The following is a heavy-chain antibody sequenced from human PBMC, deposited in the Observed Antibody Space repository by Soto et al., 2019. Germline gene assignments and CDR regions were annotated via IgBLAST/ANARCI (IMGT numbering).Heavy chain of an antibody. Sequence: GGSLRLSCAASGFTFTNYGMHWVRQAPGKGLEWVAIISYDGSNKYYADSVKGRCTISRDNSKNMLYLQMNSLRDEDTAVYYCAKDRTYGSRSLDYYYCYGMDVWRQGTTVTVSS. CDR3: AKDRTYGSRSLDYYYCYGMDV. CDR1: GFTFTNYG. V-gene: IGHV3-30*18. CDR2: ISYDGSNK. J-gene: IGHJ6*02. D-gene: IGHD3-10*01.